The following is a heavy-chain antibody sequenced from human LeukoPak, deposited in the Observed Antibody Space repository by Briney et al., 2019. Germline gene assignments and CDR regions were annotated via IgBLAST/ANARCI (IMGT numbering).Heavy chain of an antibody. V-gene: IGHV4-34*01. CDR1: GESLSGNF. J-gene: IGHJ4*02. Sequence: PSETLSLTCAVSGESLSGNFWTWIRQSRGGGREWIGEIDNNGITNYNPSLKRRVTMSVDTTRKRFSLGLTSESAADTGVYYCARGGGGARTFYFDYWGQGSLVTVSS. CDR3: ARGGGGARTFYFDY. CDR2: IDNNGIT. D-gene: IGHD1-26*01.